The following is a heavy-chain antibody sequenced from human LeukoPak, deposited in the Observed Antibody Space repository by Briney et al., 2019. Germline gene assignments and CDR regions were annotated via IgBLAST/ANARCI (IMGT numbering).Heavy chain of an antibody. CDR2: INHSGST. CDR3: ARGFSTMIVAYYYYGMDV. Sequence: SETLSLTCAAYGGSFSGYYWSWIRQPPGKGLEWIGEINHSGSTNYNPSLKSRVTISVDTSKNQFSLKLSSVTAADTAVYYCARGFSTMIVAYYYYGMDVWGQGTTVTVSS. V-gene: IGHV4-34*01. CDR1: GGSFSGYY. D-gene: IGHD3-22*01. J-gene: IGHJ6*02.